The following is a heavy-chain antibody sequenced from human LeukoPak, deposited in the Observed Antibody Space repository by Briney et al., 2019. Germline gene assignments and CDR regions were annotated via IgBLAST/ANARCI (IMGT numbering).Heavy chain of an antibody. Sequence: GGSLRLSCAASGFTFTAYTINWVRQAPGKGLEWVSYISGSTTDIYYADSVKGRFTISRDNAKNSLYLQMNSLRAEDTAVYYCAELGITMIGGVWGKGTTVTISS. D-gene: IGHD3-10*02. J-gene: IGHJ6*04. CDR2: ISGSTTDI. V-gene: IGHV3-21*01. CDR3: AELGITMIGGV. CDR1: GFTFTAYT.